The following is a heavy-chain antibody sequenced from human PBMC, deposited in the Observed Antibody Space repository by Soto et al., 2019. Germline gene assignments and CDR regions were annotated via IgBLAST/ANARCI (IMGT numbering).Heavy chain of an antibody. CDR2: INHSGST. CDR1: GGSFSGYY. J-gene: IGHJ4*02. CDR3: ARGLGIQLWLRLDY. V-gene: IGHV4-34*01. D-gene: IGHD5-18*01. Sequence: PSETLSLTCAVYGGSFSGYYWSWIRQPPGKGLEWIGEINHSGSTNYNPSLKSRVTISVDTSKNQFSLKLSSVTAADTAVYYCARGLGIQLWLRLDYWGQGTLVTVS.